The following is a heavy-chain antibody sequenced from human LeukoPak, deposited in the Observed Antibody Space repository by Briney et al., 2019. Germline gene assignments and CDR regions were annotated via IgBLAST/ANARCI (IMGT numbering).Heavy chain of an antibody. Sequence: PGGSLRLSCAPSGFTFSSYAMSWVRQAPEKGLEGVSAISGSGAGTYYADSVKGRFTISRDNSKNTLYLQMNSLRADDTAVYYCAKGSYSSGWANRYWGQGTLVTVSS. J-gene: IGHJ4*02. CDR3: AKGSYSSGWANRY. D-gene: IGHD6-19*01. CDR1: GFTFSSYA. V-gene: IGHV3-23*01. CDR2: ISGSGAGT.